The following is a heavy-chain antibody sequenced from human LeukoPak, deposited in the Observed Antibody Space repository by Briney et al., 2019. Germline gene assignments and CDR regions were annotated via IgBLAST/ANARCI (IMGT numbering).Heavy chain of an antibody. CDR3: AKDRALNYYGSGSYFDY. V-gene: IGHV3-9*03. CDR1: GFTFDDYA. Sequence: PGGSLRLSCAASGFTFDDYAMHWVRQAPGKGLEWVSSISWNRGSIGYADSVKGRFTISRDNAKNFLYLQMNSLGAEDMVLYYCAKDRALNYYGSGSYFDYWGQGTLVTVSS. D-gene: IGHD3-10*01. CDR2: ISWNRGSI. J-gene: IGHJ4*02.